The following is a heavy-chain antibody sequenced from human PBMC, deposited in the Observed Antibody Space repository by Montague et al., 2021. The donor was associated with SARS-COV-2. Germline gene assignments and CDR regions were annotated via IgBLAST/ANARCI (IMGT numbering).Heavy chain of an antibody. D-gene: IGHD5-18*01. CDR1: GFTFSSYA. CDR2: ISYDGSNK. J-gene: IGHJ6*02. Sequence: SLRLSCAASGFTFSSYAIHWVRQAPGKGLEWVAVISYDGSNKYYADSVKGRFTISRDNSKNTLYLQMNSLRAEDTAVYYCAKTAMGDYYYGMDVWGQGTTVTVSS. V-gene: IGHV3-30*04. CDR3: AKTAMGDYYYGMDV.